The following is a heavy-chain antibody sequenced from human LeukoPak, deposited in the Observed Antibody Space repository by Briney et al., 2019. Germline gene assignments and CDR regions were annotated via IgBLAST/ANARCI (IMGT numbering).Heavy chain of an antibody. CDR2: IIPIFGTA. CDR3: ARESRSGYCSSTSCYTGGVHYFDY. Sequence: GASVKVSCKASGGTFSSYAISWVRQAPGQGLEWMGGIIPIFGTANYAQKFQGRVTITTDESTSTAYMELSSLRSEDTAVYYCARESRSGYCSSTSCYTGGVHYFDYWGQGTLVTVSS. J-gene: IGHJ4*02. CDR1: GGTFSSYA. V-gene: IGHV1-69*05. D-gene: IGHD2-2*02.